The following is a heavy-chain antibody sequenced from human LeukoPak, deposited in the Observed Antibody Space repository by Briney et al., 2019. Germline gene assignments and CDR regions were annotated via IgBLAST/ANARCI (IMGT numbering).Heavy chain of an antibody. CDR1: GFPFSTYD. D-gene: IGHD5-12*01. J-gene: IGHJ4*02. Sequence: GGSLRLSRAASGFPFSTYDMHWVRQAPGKGLEWVAFVSYDGTNKDSADSVKGRFTISRDNAKYSLYLQMDSLRAEDTAVYYCARDPFSGYDKRVYYFDYWGQGVLVTVSS. CDR2: VSYDGTNK. CDR3: ARDPFSGYDKRVYYFDY. V-gene: IGHV3-30*04.